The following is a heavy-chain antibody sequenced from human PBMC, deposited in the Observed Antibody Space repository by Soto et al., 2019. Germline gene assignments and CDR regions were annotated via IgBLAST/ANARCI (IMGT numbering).Heavy chain of an antibody. J-gene: IGHJ4*02. CDR3: ASGYGSIDH. CDR1: GGSISSGGYY. D-gene: IGHD2-2*03. CDR2: MYHSGST. V-gene: IGHV4-31*03. Sequence: QVQLQESGPGLVKPSQTLSLTCTVSGGSISSGGYYWSWIRQHPGKGLEWVGYMYHSGSTYYNPSLKSRVTISVDTSKNEFSLKVSSVTAAATALYYCASGYGSIDHWGQGTLVTVSS.